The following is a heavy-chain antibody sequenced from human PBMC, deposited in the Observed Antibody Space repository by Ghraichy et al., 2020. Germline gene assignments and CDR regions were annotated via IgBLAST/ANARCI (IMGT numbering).Heavy chain of an antibody. V-gene: IGHV1-3*01. D-gene: IGHD1-26*01. J-gene: IGHJ5*02. Sequence: ASVKVSCKASGYMFTTYTIHWVRQAPGQRLEWMGWINPANGDTKYSQRFQGRVTITTDTSASTAYMELSSLRSEDTAVYYCARERVVGVIAEMKPSNCFDPWGQGTLVTVSS. CDR1: GYMFTTYT. CDR2: INPANGDT. CDR3: ARERVVGVIAEMKPSNCFDP.